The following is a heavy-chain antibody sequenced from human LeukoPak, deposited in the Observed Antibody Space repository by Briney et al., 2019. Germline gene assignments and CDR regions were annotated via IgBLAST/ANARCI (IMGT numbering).Heavy chain of an antibody. CDR3: ARDSTPDYYDSSAYFDY. V-gene: IGHV1-18*01. D-gene: IGHD3-22*01. J-gene: IGHJ4*02. Sequence: ASVKVSCKASGCTFTSYGISWVRQAPGQGLEWMGWISAYNGNTNYAQKLQGRVTMTTDTSTSTAYMELRSLRSDDTAIYYCARDSTPDYYDSSAYFDYWGQGTLVTVSS. CDR2: ISAYNGNT. CDR1: GCTFTSYG.